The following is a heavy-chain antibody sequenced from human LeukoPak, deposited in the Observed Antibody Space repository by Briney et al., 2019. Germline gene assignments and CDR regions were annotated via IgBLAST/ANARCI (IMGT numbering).Heavy chain of an antibody. CDR1: GGSFSGYY. CDR3: ARAISTMVRGVNDY. CDR2: INHSGST. V-gene: IGHV4-34*01. Sequence: SETLSLTCAVYGGSFSGYYWSWIRQPPGKGLEWIGEINHSGSTNYNPSLKSRVTISVDTSKNQFSLKLSSVTAADTAVYYCARAISTMVRGVNDYWGQGTLVTVSS. J-gene: IGHJ4*02. D-gene: IGHD3-10*01.